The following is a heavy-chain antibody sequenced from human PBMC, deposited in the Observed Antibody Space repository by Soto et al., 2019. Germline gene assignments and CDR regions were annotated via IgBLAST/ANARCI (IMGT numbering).Heavy chain of an antibody. V-gene: IGHV4-39*07. CDR2: ISYSGST. J-gene: IGHJ6*03. Sequence: SETLSLTCTVSGGSISSGSYFWGWIRQPPGKGLEWIGSISYSGSTYYNPSLKSRVTISVDTSKNQFSLKLSSVTAADTAVYYCARGRGYSGTRAYYYYYMDVWGKGTTVTVSS. D-gene: IGHD5-12*01. CDR1: GGSISSGSYF. CDR3: ARGRGYSGTRAYYYYYMDV.